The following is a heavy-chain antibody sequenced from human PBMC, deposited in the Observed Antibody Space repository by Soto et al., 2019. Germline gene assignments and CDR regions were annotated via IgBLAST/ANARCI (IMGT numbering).Heavy chain of an antibody. Sequence: GESLKISCAASGFTFSSYSMNWVRQAPGKGLEWVSSISSSSSYIYYADSVKGRFTISRDNAKNSLYLQMNSLRAEDTAVYYCAREDSGYDFDYWGQGTLVTVSS. D-gene: IGHD5-12*01. CDR2: ISSSSSYI. J-gene: IGHJ4*02. V-gene: IGHV3-21*01. CDR1: GFTFSSYS. CDR3: AREDSGYDFDY.